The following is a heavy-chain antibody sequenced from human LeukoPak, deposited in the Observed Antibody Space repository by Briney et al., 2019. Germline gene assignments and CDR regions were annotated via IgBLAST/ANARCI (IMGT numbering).Heavy chain of an antibody. CDR1: GFTFSDYY. CDR2: ISSSGSTI. V-gene: IGHV3-11*01. Sequence: GGSLRLSCAASGFTFSDYYMSWIRQAPGKGREWVSYISSSGSTIYYADSVKGRFTISRDNAKNSLYLQMNSLRAEDTAVYYCARDWARGILTGYYRRAPIDYWGQGTLVTVSS. J-gene: IGHJ4*02. D-gene: IGHD3-9*01. CDR3: ARDWARGILTGYYRRAPIDY.